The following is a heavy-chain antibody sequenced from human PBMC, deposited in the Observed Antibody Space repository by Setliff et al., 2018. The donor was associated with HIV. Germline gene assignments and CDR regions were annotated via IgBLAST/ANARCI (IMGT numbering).Heavy chain of an antibody. Sequence: PGGSLRLSCAASGFTFSSYGMHWVRQAPGKGLEWVSSISSRSSTIYYADSVKGRFTISRDNARSALYLQMNSLRAEDTAVYYSAKDWRYDMYNGSPVYGMDVWGQGTTVTVSS. V-gene: IGHV3-48*01. CDR2: ISSRSSTI. J-gene: IGHJ6*02. CDR3: AKDWRYDMYNGSPVYGMDV. CDR1: GFTFSSYG. D-gene: IGHD3-9*01.